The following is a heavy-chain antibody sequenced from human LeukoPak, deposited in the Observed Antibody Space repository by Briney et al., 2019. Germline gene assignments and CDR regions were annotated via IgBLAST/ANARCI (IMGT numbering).Heavy chain of an antibody. CDR3: VGYTHGWFDY. CDR1: GFTFSSYW. D-gene: IGHD5-18*01. V-gene: IGHV3-74*01. Sequence: GGSLRLSCAASGFTFSSYWMHWVRQAPGKGLVWVSCINTDGSSTRYADFVKGRFTISRDNAKNTLYLQMNTLRAEDTAVYYCVGYTHGWFDYWGQGTLVTVSS. J-gene: IGHJ4*02. CDR2: INTDGSST.